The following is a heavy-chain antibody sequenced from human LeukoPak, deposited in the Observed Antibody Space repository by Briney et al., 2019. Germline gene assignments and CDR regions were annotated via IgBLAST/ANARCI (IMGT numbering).Heavy chain of an antibody. CDR3: ASPITMLRGAIFDY. V-gene: IGHV1-69*04. CDR1: GGTFSSYA. J-gene: IGHJ4*02. CDR2: IIPILGIT. Sequence: GGSVKVSCKASGGTFSSYAISWVRQAPGQGLEWMGRIIPILGITDYAQKFQGRVTITADKSTSTAYMELSSLRSEDTAVYYCASPITMLRGAIFDYWGQGTLVTVSS. D-gene: IGHD3-10*01.